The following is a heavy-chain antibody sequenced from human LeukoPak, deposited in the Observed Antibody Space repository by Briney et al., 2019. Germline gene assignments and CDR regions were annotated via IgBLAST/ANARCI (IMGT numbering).Heavy chain of an antibody. Sequence: GGSLRLSCVASGFTFSRFGMNWVRQAPGKGLEWISHISSTSGDVYYADSVKGRFTISRDNAKNSLYLQMNSLRAEDTAVYYCARGAYYYEDWGQGTLVTVSS. CDR2: ISSTSGDV. CDR1: GFTFSRFG. D-gene: IGHD3-22*01. CDR3: ARGAYYYED. V-gene: IGHV3-48*01. J-gene: IGHJ4*02.